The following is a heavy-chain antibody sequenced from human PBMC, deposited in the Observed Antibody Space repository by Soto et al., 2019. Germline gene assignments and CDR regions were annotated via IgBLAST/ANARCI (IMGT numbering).Heavy chain of an antibody. CDR1: GFSFSSYS. V-gene: IGHV3-21*01. D-gene: IGHD1-26*01. CDR2: ISSGTSYK. Sequence: GSLRLSCEASGFSFSSYSMNWVRQAPGKGLEWVSFISSGTSYKYYADSVKGRFTISRDNTKNSLYLQMNSLRAEDTAVYYCARDSSALWEPVQYLQHWGQGTQVTVSS. CDR3: ARDSSALWEPVQYLQH. J-gene: IGHJ1*01.